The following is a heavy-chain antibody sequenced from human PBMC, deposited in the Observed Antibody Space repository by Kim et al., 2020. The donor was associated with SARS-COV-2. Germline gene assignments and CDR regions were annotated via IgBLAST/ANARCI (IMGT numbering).Heavy chain of an antibody. J-gene: IGHJ4*01. V-gene: IGHV3-11*01. CDR2: ISASGDVI. Sequence: GGSLRLSCAASGFTFIDSYMSWIRQAPGKGLEWVSDISASGDVINYADSVKGRFTISRDNANYLVYLQLNSLRAEDTAVYYCARGQRLCISNCYSTWFDYWGQGTLVTVSS. CDR3: ARGQRLCISNCYSTWFDY. CDR1: GFTFIDSY. D-gene: IGHD3-3*02.